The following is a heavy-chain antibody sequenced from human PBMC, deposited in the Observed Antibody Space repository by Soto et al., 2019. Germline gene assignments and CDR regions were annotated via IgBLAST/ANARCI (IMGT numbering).Heavy chain of an antibody. D-gene: IGHD6-13*01. Sequence: EVQLVESGGGLVQPGGSLRLSCAASGFTFSSYSMNWVRQAPGKGLEWVSYISSSSSTIYYADSVKGRFTISRDNAKNSLYLQMNSLRDEDTAVYYCARDPNLQQLVDYYYYYGMDVWGQGTTVTVSS. V-gene: IGHV3-48*02. CDR2: ISSSSSTI. CDR3: ARDPNLQQLVDYYYYYGMDV. J-gene: IGHJ6*02. CDR1: GFTFSSYS.